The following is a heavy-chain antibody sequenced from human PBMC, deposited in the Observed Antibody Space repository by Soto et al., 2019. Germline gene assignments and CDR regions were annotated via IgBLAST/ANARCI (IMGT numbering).Heavy chain of an antibody. CDR2: LFSTDEK. J-gene: IGHJ3*02. D-gene: IGHD6-13*01. V-gene: IGHV2-26*01. Sequence: QGTLKESGPVLVKPTETLTLTCTVSGFSLNNARMGVSWIRQPPGKALEWLAHLFSTDEKSYSTSLKNRLTISKDTSKSQVVLTMTNMDPVDTATYYCARIKPQQQLILDAFDIWGQGTLVTVSS. CDR1: GFSLNNARMG. CDR3: ARIKPQQQLILDAFDI.